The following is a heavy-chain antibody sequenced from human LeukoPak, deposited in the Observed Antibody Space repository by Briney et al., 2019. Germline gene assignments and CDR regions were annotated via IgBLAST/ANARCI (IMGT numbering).Heavy chain of an antibody. V-gene: IGHV1-46*01. J-gene: IGHJ6*03. CDR1: GYTFTSYY. CDR2: INPSGGST. Sequence: VASVKVSCKASGYTFTSYYMHWVRQAPGQGLEWMGIINPSGGSTSYAQKFQGRVTMTRDTSTSTVYMELSSLRSEDTAVYYCAREEKSPGYCSSTSCYEDYYYMDVWGKGTTVTVSS. D-gene: IGHD2-2*03. CDR3: AREEKSPGYCSSTSCYEDYYYMDV.